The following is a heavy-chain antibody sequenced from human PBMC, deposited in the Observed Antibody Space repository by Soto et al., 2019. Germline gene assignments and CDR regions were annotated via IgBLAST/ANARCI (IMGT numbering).Heavy chain of an antibody. CDR1: GFTVSSNY. Sequence: SGGSLRLSCAASGFTVSSNYMSWVRQAPGKGLEWVSVIYSGGSTYYADSVKGRFTISRDNSKNTLYLQMNSLRAEDTAVYYCARDDSSGYYLSFDYWGQGTLVTVSS. J-gene: IGHJ4*02. CDR3: ARDDSSGYYLSFDY. D-gene: IGHD3-22*01. V-gene: IGHV3-53*01. CDR2: IYSGGST.